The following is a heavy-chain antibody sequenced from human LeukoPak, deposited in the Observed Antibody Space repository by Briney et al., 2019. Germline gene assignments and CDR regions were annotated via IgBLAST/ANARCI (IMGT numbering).Heavy chain of an antibody. Sequence: SETLSLTCTVSGGSISSYYWSWIRQPPGKGLEWIGYIYYSGSTNYNPSLKSRVTISVDTSKNQFSLKLSSVTAADTAVYYCARHEGYYALDIWGQGTMVTVSS. V-gene: IGHV4-59*08. CDR3: ARHEGYYALDI. CDR1: GGSISSYY. D-gene: IGHD1-26*01. J-gene: IGHJ3*02. CDR2: IYYSGST.